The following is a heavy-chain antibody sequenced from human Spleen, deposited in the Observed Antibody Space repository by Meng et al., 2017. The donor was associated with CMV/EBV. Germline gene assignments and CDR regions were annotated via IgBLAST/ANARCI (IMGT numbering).Heavy chain of an antibody. J-gene: IGHJ4*02. CDR3: ARQYCTNGVCYSFDL. CDR2: IYPGDSDS. D-gene: IGHD2-8*01. CDR1: GYTFSDYW. V-gene: IGHV5-51*01. Sequence: GYTFSDYWIGWVRQMPGKGLEWMGIIYPGDSDSKYSPSFQGQVTMSADKSINTVYLQWSSLKASDTAIYYCARQYCTNGVCYSFDLWGQGALVTVSS.